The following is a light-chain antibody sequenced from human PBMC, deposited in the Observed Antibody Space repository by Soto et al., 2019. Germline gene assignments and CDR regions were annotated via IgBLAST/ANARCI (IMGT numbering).Light chain of an antibody. Sequence: DVVMTQSPLSLPVTLGQPASISCRSSQGLVHSNGDTFLSWFQQRPGQSPRRLIYQVSNRDSGVPDRFSGSGSGTDFTLTISRVEAEDVAIYYCMQGTHWPYTLGKGTKREI. CDR2: QVS. CDR3: MQGTHWPYT. J-gene: IGKJ2*01. CDR1: QGLVHSNGDTF. V-gene: IGKV2-30*02.